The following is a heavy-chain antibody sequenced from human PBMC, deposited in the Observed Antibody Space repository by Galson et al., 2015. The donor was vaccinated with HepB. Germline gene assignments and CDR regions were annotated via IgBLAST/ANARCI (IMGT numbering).Heavy chain of an antibody. CDR2: INPNSGGT. CDR1: GYTFTGYY. D-gene: IGHD5-12*01. Sequence: SVKVSCKASGYTFTGYYMHWVRQAPGQGLEWMGWINPNSGGTNYAQKFQGRVTMTRDTSISTAYMELSRLRSDDTAVYYCARAEYSGYDSPYYYYMDVWGKGTTVTVSS. CDR3: ARAEYSGYDSPYYYYMDV. V-gene: IGHV1-2*02. J-gene: IGHJ6*03.